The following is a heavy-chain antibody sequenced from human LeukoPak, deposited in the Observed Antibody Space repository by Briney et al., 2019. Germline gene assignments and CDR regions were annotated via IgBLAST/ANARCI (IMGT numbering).Heavy chain of an antibody. D-gene: IGHD1-26*01. CDR1: GXSISSTNR. Sequence: SETLSLTWGVSGXSISSTNRWSWVRQPPGQGLEWIGQISLTGRTNYNPSLIGRVIMSLDESRNQLSLTLTSVTAADTAMYYCTRESGPYCPFGYWGQGTLVVVPS. CDR3: TRESGPYCPFGY. CDR2: ISLTGRT. V-gene: IGHV4-4*02. J-gene: IGHJ4*02.